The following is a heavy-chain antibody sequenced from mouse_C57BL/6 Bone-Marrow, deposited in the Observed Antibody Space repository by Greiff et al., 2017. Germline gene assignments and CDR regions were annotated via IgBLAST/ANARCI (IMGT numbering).Heavy chain of an antibody. CDR1: GYTFTSYG. Sequence: VQLQQSGAELVRPGSSVKMSCKTSGYTFTSYGINWVKQRPGQGLEWIGYIYIGNGYTEYNEKFKGKATLTSDTSSSTAYMQLSSLTSEDAAIYFGARGEGDGYYGNAMDYWGQGTSVTVSS. CDR2: IYIGNGYT. V-gene: IGHV1-58*01. J-gene: IGHJ4*01. CDR3: ARGEGDGYYGNAMDY. D-gene: IGHD2-3*01.